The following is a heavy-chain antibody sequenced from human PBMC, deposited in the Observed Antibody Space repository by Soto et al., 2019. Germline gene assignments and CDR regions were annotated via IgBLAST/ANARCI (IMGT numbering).Heavy chain of an antibody. J-gene: IGHJ5*02. CDR2: INAGNGNT. Sequence: GASVKVSCKASGYTFTSYAMHWVRQAPGERLEWMGWINAGNGNTKYSQKFQGRVTITRDTSASTAYMELSSLRSEDTAVYYCARSYCSSTSCHNWFDPWGQGTLVTVSS. CDR1: GYTFTSYA. D-gene: IGHD2-2*01. CDR3: ARSYCSSTSCHNWFDP. V-gene: IGHV1-3*01.